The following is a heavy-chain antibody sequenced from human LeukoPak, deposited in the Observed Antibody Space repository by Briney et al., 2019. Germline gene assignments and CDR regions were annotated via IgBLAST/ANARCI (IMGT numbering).Heavy chain of an antibody. CDR1: GFIFSSYY. CDR3: ARDPSRYDLDY. D-gene: IGHD5-12*01. V-gene: IGHV3-7*01. Sequence: GGSLRLSCVVSGFIFSSYYMSWVRQAPGKGLEWVANIKQDGVEKHYVDSVKGRFTISRDSAKNSLYLQMNSLRAEDTAVYYCARDPSRYDLDYWGQGTLVTVSS. J-gene: IGHJ4*02. CDR2: IKQDGVEK.